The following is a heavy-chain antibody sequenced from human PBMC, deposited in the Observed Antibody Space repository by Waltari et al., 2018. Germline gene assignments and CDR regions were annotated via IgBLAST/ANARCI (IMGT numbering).Heavy chain of an antibody. CDR3: AHTRIQLWIHWYFDL. CDR2: IYWNDDK. Sequence: GFSLSTSGVGVGWIRQPPGKALEWLALIYWNDDKRYSPSLKSRLTITKDTSKNQVVLTMTNMDPVDTATYYCAHTRIQLWIHWYFDLWGRGTLVTVSS. D-gene: IGHD5-18*01. CDR1: GFSLSTSGVG. J-gene: IGHJ2*01. V-gene: IGHV2-5*01.